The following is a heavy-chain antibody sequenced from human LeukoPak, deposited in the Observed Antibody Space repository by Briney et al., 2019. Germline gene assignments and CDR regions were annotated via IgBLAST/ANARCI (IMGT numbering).Heavy chain of an antibody. CDR2: IYYSGST. D-gene: IGHD1-26*01. Sequence: PSETLSLTCTVSGGSISSYYWSWIRQPPGKGLEWIGYIYYSGSTNYNPSLKSRVTISVDTSKNQFSLKLSSVTAADTAVYYCARQYRGRWFDPWGQGTLVTVSS. CDR1: GGSISSYY. CDR3: ARQYRGRWFDP. V-gene: IGHV4-59*08. J-gene: IGHJ5*02.